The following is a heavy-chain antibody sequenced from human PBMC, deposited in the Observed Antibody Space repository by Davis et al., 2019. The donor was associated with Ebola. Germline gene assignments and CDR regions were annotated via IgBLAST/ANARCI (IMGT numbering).Heavy chain of an antibody. CDR2: FNPKSGGT. D-gene: IGHD2-21*02. CDR1: GYTFTDFY. Sequence: AASVKVSCKASGYTFTDFYIHWVRQAPGQGLEWMGRFNPKSGGTNYAQKFQGRVTMTRDTSISTAYMELSRLRFDDTAVYYCARGSPLQANAFDIWGPGTMVTVSS. CDR3: ARGSPLQANAFDI. J-gene: IGHJ3*02. V-gene: IGHV1-2*06.